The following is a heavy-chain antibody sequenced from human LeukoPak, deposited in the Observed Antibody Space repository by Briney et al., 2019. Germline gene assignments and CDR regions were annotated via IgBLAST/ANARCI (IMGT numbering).Heavy chain of an antibody. V-gene: IGHV4-39*07. CDR1: GGSISSSSYY. D-gene: IGHD5/OR15-5a*01. CDR2: IYYSGST. J-gene: IGHJ5*02. CDR3: ARVKVYGEFDP. Sequence: SETLSLTCTVSGGSISSSSYYWGWIRQPPGKGLEWIGNIYYSGSTYYNPSLESRVTISVDTSKNQFSLKLSSVTAADTAVYYCARVKVYGEFDPWGQGTLVTVSS.